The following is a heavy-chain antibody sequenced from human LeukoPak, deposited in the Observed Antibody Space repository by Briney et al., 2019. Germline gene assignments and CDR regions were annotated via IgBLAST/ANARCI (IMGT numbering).Heavy chain of an antibody. CDR3: AAWFGESVP. Sequence: VGSLRLSCAASGSTFTSAWMSWLRQKPEKGLEWVAHMNEDGSGRFYVDSAKGRFTISRDDTQNSVYLQMNSLRVEDTAVYYCAAWFGESVPWGQGTLVTVSS. V-gene: IGHV3-7*01. D-gene: IGHD3-10*01. CDR2: MNEDGSGR. J-gene: IGHJ5*02. CDR1: GSTFTSAW.